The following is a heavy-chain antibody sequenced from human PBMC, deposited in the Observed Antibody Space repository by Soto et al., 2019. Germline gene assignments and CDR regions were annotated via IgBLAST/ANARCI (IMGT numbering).Heavy chain of an antibody. V-gene: IGHV3-15*01. CDR2: IKTITDGGTT. CDR3: TTAGWFSYYFDY. CDR1: RFTFSNAW. Sequence: EVQLVESGGGLVTPGGSLRLSCAASRFTFSNAWMSWVRQAPGKGLEWVGRIKTITDGGTTDYAAPVKGRFTISRDDSKNALYLQMNSLKTEDTAVYYCTTAGWFSYYFDYWGRGTMVTVSS. D-gene: IGHD2-15*01. J-gene: IGHJ4*02.